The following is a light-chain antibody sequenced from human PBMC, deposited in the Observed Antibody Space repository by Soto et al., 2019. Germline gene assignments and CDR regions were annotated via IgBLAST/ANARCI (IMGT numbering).Light chain of an antibody. V-gene: IGKV1-9*01. Sequence: IQLTQSPSSLSASVGDRVTVTCRASEDITNYLAWYQQKVGKAPKLLIYDASTLHSGVPSRFSGSGSGTDFTLTISGLQPEDFAVYYCQQYNNWPHTFGQGTKVDIK. CDR3: QQYNNWPHT. J-gene: IGKJ2*01. CDR1: EDITNY. CDR2: DAS.